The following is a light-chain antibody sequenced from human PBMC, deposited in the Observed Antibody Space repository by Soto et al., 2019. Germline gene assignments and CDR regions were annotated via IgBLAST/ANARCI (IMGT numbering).Light chain of an antibody. J-gene: IGLJ1*01. CDR1: SSNIGKNT. V-gene: IGLV1-44*01. CDR2: TND. Sequence: QSVLTQPPSASGTPGQRVIVSCSGSSSNIGKNTVNWYQQLPGTAPKLLIYTNDQRPSGVPDRFSGPKSGTSASLAISGLQSEDEADYYCAAWDDSLNGYVFGTGTKVTVL. CDR3: AAWDDSLNGYV.